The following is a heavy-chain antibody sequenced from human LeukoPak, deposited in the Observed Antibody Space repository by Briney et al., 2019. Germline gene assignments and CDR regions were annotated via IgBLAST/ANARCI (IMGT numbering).Heavy chain of an antibody. Sequence: GGSLRLSCAASGFTFSSYGMHWVRQAPGKGLEWVAVIWYDGSNKYYADSVKGRFTISRDNSKNALYLQMDSLRAEDTAVYYCAKDDSGYDSGITDYWGQGTLVTVSS. CDR1: GFTFSSYG. J-gene: IGHJ4*02. V-gene: IGHV3-33*06. CDR2: IWYDGSNK. CDR3: AKDDSGYDSGITDY. D-gene: IGHD5-12*01.